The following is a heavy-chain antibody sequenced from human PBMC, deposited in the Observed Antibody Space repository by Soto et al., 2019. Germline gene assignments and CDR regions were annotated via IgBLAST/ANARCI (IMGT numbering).Heavy chain of an antibody. CDR3: ARAPYYYGSGSYYRPSNWFDP. D-gene: IGHD3-10*01. CDR2: INPNSGGT. V-gene: IGHV1-2*02. CDR1: GYTFTGYY. Sequence: ASVKVSCKASGYTFTGYYMHWVRQAPGQGLEWMGWINPNSGGTNYAQKFQGRVTMTRDTSISTAYMELSRLRSDDTAVYYCARAPYYYGSGSYYRPSNWFDPWGQGTLVTVSS. J-gene: IGHJ5*02.